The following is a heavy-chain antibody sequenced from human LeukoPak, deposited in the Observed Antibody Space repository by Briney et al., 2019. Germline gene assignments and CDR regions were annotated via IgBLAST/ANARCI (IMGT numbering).Heavy chain of an antibody. J-gene: IGHJ4*02. V-gene: IGHV3-48*04. CDR3: ARLSGHGFDY. Sequence: GGSLRLSCVVSGFTFSRYSMNWVRQAPGKGLEWVSYISSSGSTIYYADSVKGRFTISRDNAKNSLYLQMNSLRAEDTAVYYCARLSGHGFDYWGQGTLVTVSS. D-gene: IGHD5-12*01. CDR1: GFTFSRYS. CDR2: ISSSGSTI.